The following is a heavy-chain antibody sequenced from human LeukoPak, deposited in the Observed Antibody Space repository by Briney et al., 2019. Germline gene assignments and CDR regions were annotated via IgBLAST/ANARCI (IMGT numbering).Heavy chain of an antibody. J-gene: IGHJ3*02. Sequence: SETLSLTCAVSGGSVSGYYWTWVRQPLGKGLEWIGEISHTGGANYNPSLKSRVTIGLDTSKTQLSLKLESVTAADTAVYYCAREDYGTGSYYRGDAFDIWGHGTMVTVSS. V-gene: IGHV4-34*01. CDR2: ISHTGGA. D-gene: IGHD3-10*01. CDR1: GGSVSGYY. CDR3: AREDYGTGSYYRGDAFDI.